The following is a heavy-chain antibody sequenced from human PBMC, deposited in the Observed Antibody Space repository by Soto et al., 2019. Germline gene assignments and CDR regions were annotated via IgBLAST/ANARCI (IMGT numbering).Heavy chain of an antibody. Sequence: QVQLQESGPGLVKPSQTLSLTCTVSGGSISSGDYYWSWIHQPPGKSLEWIGYIYYSGSTYYNPSLKSRVTMSVDTSKKQFSLKLSSVTAADTAVYYCARLRDGVYYFDYWGQGTQVTVSS. CDR2: IYYSGST. CDR3: ARLRDGVYYFDY. V-gene: IGHV4-30-4*01. J-gene: IGHJ4*02. D-gene: IGHD4-17*01. CDR1: GGSISSGDYY.